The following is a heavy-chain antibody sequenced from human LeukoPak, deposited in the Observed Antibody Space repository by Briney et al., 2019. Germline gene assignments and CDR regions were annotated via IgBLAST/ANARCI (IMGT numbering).Heavy chain of an antibody. CDR2: IYSGGST. V-gene: IGHV3-53*01. CDR1: GFTVSSNY. J-gene: IGHJ3*02. Sequence: GGSLRLSCAASGFTVSSNYMSWVRQAPGKGLEWVSVIYSGGSTYYADSVKGRFTISRDNSKDTLYLQMNSLRAEDTAVYYCARDALPWGAFDIWGQGTMVTVSS. D-gene: IGHD7-27*01. CDR3: ARDALPWGAFDI.